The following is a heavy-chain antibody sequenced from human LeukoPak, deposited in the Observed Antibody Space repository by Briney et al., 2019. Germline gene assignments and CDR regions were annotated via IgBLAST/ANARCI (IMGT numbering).Heavy chain of an antibody. V-gene: IGHV1-2*02. J-gene: IGHJ4*02. Sequence: ASVKVSCKASGYTFTGYYMHWVRQAPGQGLEWMGWINPNSGGTNYAQKFQGRVTITSDESTSTAYMELSSLRSEDTAVYYCARDPPEHWGQGTLVTVSS. CDR2: INPNSGGT. CDR1: GYTFTGYY. CDR3: ARDPPEH.